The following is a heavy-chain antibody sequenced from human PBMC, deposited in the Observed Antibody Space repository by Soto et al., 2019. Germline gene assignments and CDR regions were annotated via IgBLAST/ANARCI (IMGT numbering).Heavy chain of an antibody. D-gene: IGHD6-13*01. V-gene: IGHV3-23*01. J-gene: IGHJ4*02. CDR3: AKSYSSNWYDYFDY. Sequence: PGGSLRLSCAASEFTFSTYAMSWVRQAPGKGLEWVSAISGSGGSTYYADSVKGRFTISRDTSKNTLYLQMNSLRAEDTALYYCAKSYSSNWYDYFDYWGQGTQVTVSS. CDR2: ISGSGGST. CDR1: EFTFSTYA.